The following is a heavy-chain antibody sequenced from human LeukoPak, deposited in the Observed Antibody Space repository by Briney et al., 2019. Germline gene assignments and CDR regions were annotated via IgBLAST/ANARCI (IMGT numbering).Heavy chain of an antibody. CDR1: GYTFTGYY. CDR2: INPNSGVT. D-gene: IGHD3-16*02. CDR3: ARPRAAIIATFHLDAFDI. J-gene: IGHJ3*02. Sequence: ASVTVSCKASGYTFTGYYIHWVRQAPGQGLEWMGWINPNSGVTHYAQKFQGRVTMTRDTSISTAYMELSRLRSDGTAVYFCARPRAAIIATFHLDAFDIWGQGTMVTVSS. V-gene: IGHV1-2*02.